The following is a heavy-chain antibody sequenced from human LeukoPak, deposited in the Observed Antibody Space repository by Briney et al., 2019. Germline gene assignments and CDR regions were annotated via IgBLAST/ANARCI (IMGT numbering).Heavy chain of an antibody. Sequence: GGPLRLSCAASGFSISNFWMHWVRQAPGKGLVWVSRINSDGSSTTYADSVKGRFTISRDNAKNTLYLQANSLRAEDTAVYYCARGDFWSGYENWGQGTLVTVSS. CDR1: GFSISNFW. D-gene: IGHD3-3*01. CDR2: INSDGSST. CDR3: ARGDFWSGYEN. J-gene: IGHJ4*02. V-gene: IGHV3-74*01.